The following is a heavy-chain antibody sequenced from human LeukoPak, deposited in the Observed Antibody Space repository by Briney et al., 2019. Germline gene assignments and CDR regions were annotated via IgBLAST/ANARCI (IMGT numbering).Heavy chain of an antibody. Sequence: SETLSLTCAVSGGSISSGGYSWSWIRQPPGKGLEWIGYIYHSGSTYYNPSLKSRVTISVDRSRNQFSLKLSSVTAADTAVYYCARVVGTYYYDSSGARGGDAFDIWGQGTMVTVSS. CDR1: GGSISSGGYS. CDR3: ARVVGTYYYDSSGARGGDAFDI. J-gene: IGHJ3*02. V-gene: IGHV4-30-2*01. CDR2: IYHSGST. D-gene: IGHD3-22*01.